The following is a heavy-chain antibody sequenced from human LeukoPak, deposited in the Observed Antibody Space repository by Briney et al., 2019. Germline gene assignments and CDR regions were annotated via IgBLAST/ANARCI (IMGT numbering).Heavy chain of an antibody. V-gene: IGHV1-46*01. CDR2: INPSGGST. J-gene: IGHJ4*02. Sequence: HRASVKVSCKASGYTFTSYYIHWVRQAPGQGLEWMGLINPSGGSTNYAQKFQGRVTMTRDTSTSTVYMELSSLRSDDTAVYYCARVLNGYNIRDYFDYWGQGTLVTVSS. D-gene: IGHD5-24*01. CDR1: GYTFTSYY. CDR3: ARVLNGYNIRDYFDY.